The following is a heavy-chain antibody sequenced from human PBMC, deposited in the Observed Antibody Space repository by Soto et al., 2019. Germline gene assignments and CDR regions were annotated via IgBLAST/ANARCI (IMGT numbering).Heavy chain of an antibody. D-gene: IGHD2-8*02. J-gene: IGHJ4*02. CDR1: GYTFTTYG. V-gene: IGHV1-18*01. CDR3: ARVADALGC. CDR2: INHYNAKT. Sequence: QVQLVQSGAEVKKPGASVKVSCKASGYTFTTYGITWVRQAPGQGLERMGWINHYNAKTNYAQKLQGRVSMTTDTSARTDFAVGRRLRSDDTAIDYWARVADALGCWGQGTLVTVSS.